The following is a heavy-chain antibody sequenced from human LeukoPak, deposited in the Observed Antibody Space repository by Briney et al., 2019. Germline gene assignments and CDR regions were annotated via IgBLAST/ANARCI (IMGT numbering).Heavy chain of an antibody. J-gene: IGHJ4*02. CDR3: AKEYRSSWYSYFDY. Sequence: GGSLRLSCAASGFTFSSYAMHWVCQAPGKGLEWVAVISYDGSNKYYADSVKGRFTISRDNSKNTLYLQMNSLRAEDTAVYYCAKEYRSSWYSYFDYWGQGTLVTVSS. V-gene: IGHV3-30-3*01. CDR2: ISYDGSNK. CDR1: GFTFSSYA. D-gene: IGHD6-13*01.